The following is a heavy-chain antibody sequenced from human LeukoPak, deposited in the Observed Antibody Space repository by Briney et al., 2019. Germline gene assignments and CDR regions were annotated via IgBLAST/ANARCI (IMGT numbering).Heavy chain of an antibody. J-gene: IGHJ4*02. V-gene: IGHV1-69*06. CDR2: IVPIFGTA. CDR3: ARDSPMGAPLDY. D-gene: IGHD1-26*01. CDR1: GGTFSSYA. Sequence: SVKVSCKASGGTFSSYAISWVRQAPGQGLEWMGGIVPIFGTANYAQKFQGRVTITADKSASTAYMELSSLRSEDTAVYYCARDSPMGAPLDYWGQGTLVTVSS.